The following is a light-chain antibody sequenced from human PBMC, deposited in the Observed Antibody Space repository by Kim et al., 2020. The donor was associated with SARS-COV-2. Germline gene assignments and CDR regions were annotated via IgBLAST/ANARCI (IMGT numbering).Light chain of an antibody. Sequence: GPKVTMSCSRSSSSIGNNYVSWYQQLPGTAPKLLIYDNNKRPPGIPDRFSGSKAGTSATLGITGLQTGDEADYYCGTWDSSLSVGVFGGGTKVTVL. CDR2: DNN. CDR3: GTWDSSLSVGV. CDR1: SSSIGNNY. V-gene: IGLV1-51*01. J-gene: IGLJ2*01.